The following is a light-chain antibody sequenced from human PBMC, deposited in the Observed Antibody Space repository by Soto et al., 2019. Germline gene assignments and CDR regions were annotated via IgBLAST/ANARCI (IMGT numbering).Light chain of an antibody. V-gene: IGKV3-11*01. CDR2: YAS. CDR1: QSVSSY. J-gene: IGKJ4*01. Sequence: EIVLTQSPATLSLSPGVRATLSCRASQSVSSYLAWYQQKPGQAPRLLIYYASNRATGIPARFSGSGSGTDFTLTISSLEPEDFAVYYCQQRSKWPLTFGGGTKVEIK. CDR3: QQRSKWPLT.